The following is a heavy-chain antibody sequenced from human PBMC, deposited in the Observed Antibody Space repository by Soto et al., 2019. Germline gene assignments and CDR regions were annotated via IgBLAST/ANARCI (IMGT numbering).Heavy chain of an antibody. V-gene: IGHV3-33*01. CDR2: IWYDGTNK. CDR3: ARDSYFDGKNSYSYHGYLVP. Sequence: GGSLRLSCEASGFTFNISGMHWVRQVPGKGLEWVAAIWYDGTNKYYGDSVKGRFTISRDNSKNTLYLQMSGLRVEDTAVYYCARDSYFDGKNSYSYHGYLVPWGHGTLVTVSS. J-gene: IGHJ5*02. D-gene: IGHD5-18*01. CDR1: GFTFNISG.